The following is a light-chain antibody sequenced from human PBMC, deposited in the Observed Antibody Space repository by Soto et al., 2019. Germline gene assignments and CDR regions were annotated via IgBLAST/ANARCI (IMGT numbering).Light chain of an antibody. Sequence: QSVLTQPASVSGSPGQSITISCTGTSSDVGGYNSVSWYQQHPGKAPNLMIYDVSNRPSGVSNRFSGSKSGNTASLTISGLQAEDEADYYCSSYTSSSTRVFGGGTKLTVL. CDR3: SSYTSSSTRV. J-gene: IGLJ2*01. CDR1: SSDVGGYNS. V-gene: IGLV2-14*01. CDR2: DVS.